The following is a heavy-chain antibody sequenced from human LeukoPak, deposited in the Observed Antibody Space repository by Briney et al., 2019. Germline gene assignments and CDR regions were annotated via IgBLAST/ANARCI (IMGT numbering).Heavy chain of an antibody. CDR3: ARALSWTTVTADNWFDP. D-gene: IGHD4-11*01. V-gene: IGHV1-2*02. J-gene: IGHJ5*02. CDR1: GYTFTDYY. CDR2: INPNSGDT. Sequence: GASVKVSCKTSGYTFTDYYMHWVRQAPGQGLEWMGWINPNSGDTKYAQMFQGRVTMTRDTSISTAYMELSRLRSDDTAVYYCARALSWTTVTADNWFDPWGQGTLVTVSS.